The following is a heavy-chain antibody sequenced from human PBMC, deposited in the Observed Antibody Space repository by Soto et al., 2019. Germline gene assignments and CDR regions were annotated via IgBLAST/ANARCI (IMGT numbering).Heavy chain of an antibody. D-gene: IGHD6-13*01. V-gene: IGHV1-3*05. CDR1: GYTFTSYA. Sequence: QVQLVQSGAEEKKPGASVKVSCKASGYTFTSYAMHWVRQAPGQRLEWMGWINAGNGNTKYSQKFQGRVTITRDTSASTAYMELSSLRSEDTAVYYCARGRYSSSWGGLTWVDPWGQGTLVTVSS. CDR3: ARGRYSSSWGGLTWVDP. CDR2: INAGNGNT. J-gene: IGHJ5*02.